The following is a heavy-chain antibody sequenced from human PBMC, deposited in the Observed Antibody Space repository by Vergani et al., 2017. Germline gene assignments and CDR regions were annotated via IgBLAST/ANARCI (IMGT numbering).Heavy chain of an antibody. J-gene: IGHJ4*02. D-gene: IGHD1-26*01. V-gene: IGHV4-39*01. Sequence: QLQLQESGPGLVKPSETLSLTCTVSGGSISSSSYYWGWIRQPPGKGLEWIGSIYYSGSTYYNPSLKSRVTISVDTSKNQFSLKLSSVTAADTAVYYCARHRGVEANDYWGQGTLVTVSS. CDR1: GGSISSSSYY. CDR3: ARHRGVEANDY. CDR2: IYYSGST.